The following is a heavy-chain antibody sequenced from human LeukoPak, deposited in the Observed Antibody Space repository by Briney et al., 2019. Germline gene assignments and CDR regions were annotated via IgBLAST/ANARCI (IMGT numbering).Heavy chain of an antibody. D-gene: IGHD5-18*01. Sequence: RASVKVSCKASGYTFTSYDINWVRQATGQGLEWVGWMNPNSGNTGYAQKFQGRVTMTRNTSISTAYMELSSLRSEDTAVYYCARGGRGGYSYGYEFYIGYWGQGTLVTVSS. CDR3: ARGGRGGYSYGYEFYIGY. CDR2: MNPNSGNT. V-gene: IGHV1-8*01. CDR1: GYTFTSYD. J-gene: IGHJ4*02.